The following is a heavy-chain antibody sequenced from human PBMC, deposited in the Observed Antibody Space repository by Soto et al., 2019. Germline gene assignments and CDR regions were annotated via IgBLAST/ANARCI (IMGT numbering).Heavy chain of an antibody. D-gene: IGHD4-17*01. J-gene: IGHJ4*02. CDR1: GFSFSSSRMC. CDR2: IDWDDEK. V-gene: IGHV2-70*01. CDR3: ARLPYHGGWDYFDY. Sequence: YGPTLVNPTQTVTLTCNFSGFSFSSSRMCVSWIRQPPGQALEWLALIDWDDEKHYSRSLKTRLTISKDTSKHQVVLTMTNMEPADTATYYCARLPYHGGWDYFDYCGQGGLVTVSS.